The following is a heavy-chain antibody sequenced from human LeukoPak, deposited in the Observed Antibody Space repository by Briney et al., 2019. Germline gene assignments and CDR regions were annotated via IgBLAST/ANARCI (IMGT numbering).Heavy chain of an antibody. CDR1: GFTFSSYG. J-gene: IGHJ5*02. D-gene: IGHD2-2*01. CDR3: ARDLFCSSTSCSA. CDR2: IRYDGSNK. V-gene: IGHV3-30*02. Sequence: PGGSLRLSCAASGFTFSSYGMHWVRQAPGKGLEWVAFIRYDGSNKYYADSVKGRFTISRDNSKNTLYLQMNSLRAEDTAVYYCARDLFCSSTSCSAWGQGTLVTVSS.